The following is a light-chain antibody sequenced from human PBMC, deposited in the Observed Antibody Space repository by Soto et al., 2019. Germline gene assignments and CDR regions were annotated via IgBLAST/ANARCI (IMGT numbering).Light chain of an antibody. CDR2: EVR. V-gene: IGLV2-14*01. CDR1: MRDVGAYNL. CDR3: SSYTSKSSLI. J-gene: IGLJ2*01. Sequence: QSALTQPASVSGSPGQSITISCAGTMRDVGAYNLVSWYQQHPGRPPQLIIYEVRNRPSGISFRFSGSKSGNTASLTISGLQAEDEADYYCSSYTSKSSLIFGGGTKVTVL.